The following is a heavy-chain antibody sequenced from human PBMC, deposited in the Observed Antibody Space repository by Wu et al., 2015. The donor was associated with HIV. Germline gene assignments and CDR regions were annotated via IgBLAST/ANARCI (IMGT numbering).Heavy chain of an antibody. CDR3: VTNLIVNPGYNWFDPL. Sequence: QVQLVQSGAEVKKPGASVKVSCKLSGSNLRKLSIHWVRQAPGKGLEWMGGFVPEDDETIYAQKFQGRVIMTEDTSTDTAYMQLSSLRSEDTAVYYCVTNLIVNPGYNWFDPLGADGTRRHRLL. J-gene: IGHJ5*02. CDR2: FVPEDDET. V-gene: IGHV1-24*01. CDR1: GSNLRKLS. D-gene: IGHD2-21*01.